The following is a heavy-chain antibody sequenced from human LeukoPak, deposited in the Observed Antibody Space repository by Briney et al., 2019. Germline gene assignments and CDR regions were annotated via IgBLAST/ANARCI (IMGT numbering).Heavy chain of an antibody. V-gene: IGHV1-8*02. CDR3: ARDLKRGYSSGRYSWGTGSSNDY. CDR2: MNPNSGNT. D-gene: IGHD6-19*01. Sequence: ASVKVSCKASGYTFTSYDINWVRQATGQGLEWMGWMNPNSGNTGYAQNLQGRVTMTTDTSTSTAYMELRSLRSDDTAVYYCARDLKRGYSSGRYSWGTGSSNDYWGQGTLVTVSS. J-gene: IGHJ4*02. CDR1: GYTFTSYD.